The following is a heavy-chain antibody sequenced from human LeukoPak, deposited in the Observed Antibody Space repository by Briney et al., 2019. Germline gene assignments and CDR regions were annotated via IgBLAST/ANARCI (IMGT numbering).Heavy chain of an antibody. CDR2: IKSKTDGGTT. Sequence: GGSLRLSCAASGFTFSSYWMSWVRQVPGKGLEWVGRIKSKTDGGTTDYAAPVKGRLTISRDDSKNTLYLQMNSLKTEDTAVYYCTMGVRINHWGQGTLVTVSS. J-gene: IGHJ4*02. V-gene: IGHV3-15*01. CDR1: GFTFSSYW. D-gene: IGHD3-16*01. CDR3: TMGVRINH.